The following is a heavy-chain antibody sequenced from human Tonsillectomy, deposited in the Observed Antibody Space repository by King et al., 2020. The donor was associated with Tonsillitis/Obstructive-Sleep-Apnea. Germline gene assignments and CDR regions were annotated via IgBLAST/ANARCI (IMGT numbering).Heavy chain of an antibody. CDR3: ARQWGRRWNLFDL. CDR2: IYPGDSDT. CDR1: GYSFPNYW. J-gene: IGHJ1*01. Sequence: QLVQSGAEVKKPGESLKISCKGSGYSFPNYWIGWVRQMPGRGLEWMGVIYPGDSDTRYSPSFQGQVTISADKSIRTAYLQWSSLKASDIAMYYCARQWGRRWNLFDLGGQGALVTVS. V-gene: IGHV5-51*01. D-gene: IGHD1-1*01.